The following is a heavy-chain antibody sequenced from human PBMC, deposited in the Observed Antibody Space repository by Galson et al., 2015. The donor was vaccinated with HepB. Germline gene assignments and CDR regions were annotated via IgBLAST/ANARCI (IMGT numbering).Heavy chain of an antibody. CDR3: ARSNYDILTGVAPVDY. Sequence: QSGAEVKKPGESLKISCKGSGYSFTSYWIGWVRQMPGKGLEWMGIIYPGDSDTRYSPSFQGQVTISADKSISTAYLQWSSLKASDTAMYYCARSNYDILTGVAPVDYWGQGTLVTVSS. D-gene: IGHD3-9*01. V-gene: IGHV5-51*01. J-gene: IGHJ4*02. CDR1: GYSFTSYW. CDR2: IYPGDSDT.